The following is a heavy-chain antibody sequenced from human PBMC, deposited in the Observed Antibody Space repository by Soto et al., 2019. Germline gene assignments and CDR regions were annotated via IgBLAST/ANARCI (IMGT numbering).Heavy chain of an antibody. D-gene: IGHD6-13*01. CDR3: ATDQGIY. CDR1: GFTFSNYG. CDR2: IWYDGSDK. J-gene: IGHJ4*02. V-gene: IGHV3-33*01. Sequence: QVQLVESVGGVVQPGRSLRLSGASSGFTFSNYGMHWVRQAPGKGLEWVSVIWYDGSDKYYADSVKGRFTISRDNSKNTLYLQMNGLRTEDTAVYYCATDQGIYWGQGTLVTVSS.